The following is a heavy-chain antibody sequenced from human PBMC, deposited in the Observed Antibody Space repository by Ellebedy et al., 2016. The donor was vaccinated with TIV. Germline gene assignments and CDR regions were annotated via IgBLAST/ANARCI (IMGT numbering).Heavy chain of an antibody. J-gene: IGHJ3*02. V-gene: IGHV3-7*01. CDR3: ATDGSYGDYLSPTHAFVI. CDR2: IRLDGSDK. CDR1: GFSFRSYW. Sequence: GESLKISCATSGFSFRSYWMSWVRQAPGKGLEWVANIRLDGSDKYYVDSVKGRFTVSRDNAKNSLYLQMTSLRADDTAVYYCATDGSYGDYLSPTHAFVIWGQGTMVSVSS. D-gene: IGHD4-17*01.